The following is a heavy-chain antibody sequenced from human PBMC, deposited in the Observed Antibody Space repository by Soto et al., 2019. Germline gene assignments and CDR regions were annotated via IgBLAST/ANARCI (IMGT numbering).Heavy chain of an antibody. CDR2: ISGSGGST. CDR1: GFTFSSYA. CDR3: VKDRPIAQLSGMEA. V-gene: IGHV3-23*01. Sequence: GGSLRLSCAASGFTFSSYAMSCVRQAPWKGLEWFSAISGSGGSTYYADSVKGRFTISRDNSKRTVFLQMNSLRADDTGVYYCVKDRPIAQLSGMEAWGQGTTVTFSS. J-gene: IGHJ6*01. D-gene: IGHD5-18*01.